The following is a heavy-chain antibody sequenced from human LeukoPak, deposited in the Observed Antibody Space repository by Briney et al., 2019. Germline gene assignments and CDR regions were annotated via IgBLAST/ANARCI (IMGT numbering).Heavy chain of an antibody. J-gene: IGHJ4*02. CDR3: ASRNDILTGYVFDF. V-gene: IGHV4-39*01. D-gene: IGHD3-9*01. CDR1: GGSVSSSIYY. CDR2: IYYSGST. Sequence: PSETLSLTCTVSGGSVSSSIYYWGWIRQPPGKGLEWIGSIYYSGSTSYNPSLMSRVTISVDTSKNQFSLKLTSVTAADTAVYYCASRNDILTGYVFDFWGQGTLVTVSS.